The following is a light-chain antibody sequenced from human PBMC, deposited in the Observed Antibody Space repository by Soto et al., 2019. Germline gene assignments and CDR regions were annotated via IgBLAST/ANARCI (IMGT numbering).Light chain of an antibody. CDR3: SSYTSISTYV. CDR2: DVS. CDR1: SSDVGGYDF. V-gene: IGLV2-14*03. Sequence: QSALTQPASVSGSPGQSITISWTWTSSDVGGYDFVSWYQHHPGKAPRLMIYDVSHRPSGVSDRFSASKSGNTASLTISGLLAEDEADYYCSSYTSISTYVFGTGTKVTVL. J-gene: IGLJ1*01.